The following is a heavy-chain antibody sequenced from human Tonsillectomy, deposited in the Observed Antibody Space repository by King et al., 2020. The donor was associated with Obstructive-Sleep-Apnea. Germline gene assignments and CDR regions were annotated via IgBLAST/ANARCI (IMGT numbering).Heavy chain of an antibody. V-gene: IGHV3-21*01. Sequence: VQLVESGGGLVKPGGSLRLSCTASGFNFITYSMHWVRQAPGKGLEWVSSISNTGTYMYYADSVKGRFTISRDNAKNSLFLQMNSLRAEDTAVYYCARGYDISTGYSGDSWGQGTLVTVSS. CDR1: GFNFITYS. D-gene: IGHD3-9*01. CDR3: ARGYDISTGYSGDS. CDR2: ISNTGTYM. J-gene: IGHJ5*01.